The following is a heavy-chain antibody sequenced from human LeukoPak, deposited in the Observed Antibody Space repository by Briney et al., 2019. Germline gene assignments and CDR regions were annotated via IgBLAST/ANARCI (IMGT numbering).Heavy chain of an antibody. D-gene: IGHD5/OR15-5a*01. CDR1: GFTFSRYA. Sequence: GGSLRFSCAASGFTFSRYAMSWVRQAPGKGLKWVSAISGSGGSTYYADSVKGRFTISRDNSKNTLYLQMNSLRAEDTAVYYCAKDKSSVDAREYNWFDPWGQGTLVTVSS. CDR3: AKDKSSVDAREYNWFDP. J-gene: IGHJ5*02. V-gene: IGHV3-23*01. CDR2: ISGSGGST.